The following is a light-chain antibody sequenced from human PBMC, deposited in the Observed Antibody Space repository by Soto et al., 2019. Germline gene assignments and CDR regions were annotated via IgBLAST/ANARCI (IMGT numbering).Light chain of an antibody. CDR1: QSVRSNY. CDR2: DAS. CDR3: QQYERSPLT. Sequence: EIVLTQSPGTLSLSPGERATLSCRASQSVRSNYLAWYQQKPGQAPRLLISDASSRATCIPDRFSGSGSGTDFSLTISRLEPEDFAVYYCQQYERSPLTFGGGTKVEIK. V-gene: IGKV3-20*01. J-gene: IGKJ4*01.